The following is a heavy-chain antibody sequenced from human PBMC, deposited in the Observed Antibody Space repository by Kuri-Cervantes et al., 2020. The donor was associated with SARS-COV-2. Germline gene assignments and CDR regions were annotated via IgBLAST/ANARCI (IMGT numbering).Heavy chain of an antibody. V-gene: IGHV3-30*07. Sequence: LSLTCAASGFTFSSYAMHWVRQAPGKGLEWVAVISYDGSNKYYADSVKGRFTISRDNSKNTLYLQMNSLRAEDTAVYYCAKAANWPGYTFDYWGQGTLVTVSS. D-gene: IGHD3-16*02. CDR1: GFTFSSYA. J-gene: IGHJ4*02. CDR2: ISYDGSNK. CDR3: AKAANWPGYTFDY.